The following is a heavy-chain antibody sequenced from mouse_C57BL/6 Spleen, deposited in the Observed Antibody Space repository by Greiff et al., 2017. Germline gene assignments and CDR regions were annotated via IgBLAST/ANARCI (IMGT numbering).Heavy chain of an antibody. Sequence: EVMLVESGGGLVQPGGSLKLSCAASGFTFSDYGMAWVRQAPRKGPEWVAFISNLAYSIYYADTVTGRFTISRENAKHTLYLEMSSLRSEDTAMYYCARRDGYYYAMDYRGQGTSVTVSS. J-gene: IGHJ4*01. CDR1: GFTFSDYG. V-gene: IGHV5-15*01. CDR3: ARRDGYYYAMDY. CDR2: ISNLAYSI. D-gene: IGHD2-3*01.